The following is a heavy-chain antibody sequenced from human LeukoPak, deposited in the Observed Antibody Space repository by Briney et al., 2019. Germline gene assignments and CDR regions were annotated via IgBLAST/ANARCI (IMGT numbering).Heavy chain of an antibody. J-gene: IGHJ3*02. CDR2: VSWDSDTI. Sequence: PGRSLRLSCAASGFVFEDYDMHWVRQTPGKRLEWGSRVSWDSDTIEFADSVKGRFTSSRDNAKNSLYLEMNTLRDEDTAIYYCVKDFGNLAGRPDAFDIWGQGTKVTVSS. CDR3: VKDFGNLAGRPDAFDI. D-gene: IGHD6-6*01. CDR1: GFVFEDYD. V-gene: IGHV3-9*01.